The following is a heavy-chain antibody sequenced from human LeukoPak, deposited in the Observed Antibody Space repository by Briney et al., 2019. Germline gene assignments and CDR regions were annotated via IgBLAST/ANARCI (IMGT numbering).Heavy chain of an antibody. CDR3: AGVSTITTFMDV. J-gene: IGHJ6*03. CDR2: ISSSSSTI. D-gene: IGHD3-3*01. CDR1: GYTFSSYS. Sequence: GGSLRLSCAASGYTFSSYSMNWVRQAPGKGLEWVSYISSSSSTIYYADSVKGRFTISRDNAKNSLYLQMNSLRAEDTAVYYCAGVSTITTFMDVWGKGTTVTVSS. V-gene: IGHV3-48*04.